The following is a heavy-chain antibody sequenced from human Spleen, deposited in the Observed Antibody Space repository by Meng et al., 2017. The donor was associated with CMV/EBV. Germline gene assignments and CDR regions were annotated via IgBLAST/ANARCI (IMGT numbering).Heavy chain of an antibody. CDR3: AKYDSSGYYN. J-gene: IGHJ4*02. CDR1: GGSISRAGYY. Sequence: LACTVSGGSISRAGYYWRWVRQHPGKGLEWIGYIYYRGSTFSRPSLKSQLTISVDTSKNQFSLKLSSVTAADTAVYYCAKYDSSGYYNWGQGTLVTVSS. CDR2: IYYRGST. V-gene: IGHV4-31*01. D-gene: IGHD3-22*01.